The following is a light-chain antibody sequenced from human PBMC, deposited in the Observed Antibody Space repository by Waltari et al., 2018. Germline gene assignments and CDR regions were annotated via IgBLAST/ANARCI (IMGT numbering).Light chain of an antibody. CDR1: SDNIANNY. J-gene: IGLJ3*02. CDR3: QSYDSSRWV. Sequence: NFMLTQPHSVSESPGKTVTISCTGSSDNIANNYAPWDQQRPGSAPTTVIYEDNRRPSGVPDRFSGSIDSSSNSASLTISGLKTEDEAEYYCQSYDSSRWVFGGGTKLTVL. V-gene: IGLV6-57*02. CDR2: EDN.